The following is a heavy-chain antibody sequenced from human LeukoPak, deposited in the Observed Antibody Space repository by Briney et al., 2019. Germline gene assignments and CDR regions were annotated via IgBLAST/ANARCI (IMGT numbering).Heavy chain of an antibody. V-gene: IGHV4-34*01. Sequence: SSETLSLTCAVYGGSFSGYYWSWIRQPPGKGLEWIGEINHSGSTNYNPSLKSRVAISVDTSKNQFSLKLSSVSAADTAVYYCARGVYCSRTSCYGGVCDPWGQGTLVTVSS. CDR3: ARGVYCSRTSCYGGVCDP. J-gene: IGHJ5*02. CDR1: GGSFSGYY. D-gene: IGHD2-2*01. CDR2: INHSGST.